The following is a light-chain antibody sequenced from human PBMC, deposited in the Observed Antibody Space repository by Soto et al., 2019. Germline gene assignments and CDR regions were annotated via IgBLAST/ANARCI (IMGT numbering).Light chain of an antibody. V-gene: IGKV3-20*01. CDR2: DVS. Sequence: EIVLTQSPGTLSLSPGERASLSCRASQSVYSTYLAWHQQKPGRAPRLLIYDVSTRATGIPDRISGSGSGTDFTLTISRLESEDFAVYYCQHYGASPGTFGQGTKVEIK. J-gene: IGKJ1*01. CDR3: QHYGASPGT. CDR1: QSVYSTY.